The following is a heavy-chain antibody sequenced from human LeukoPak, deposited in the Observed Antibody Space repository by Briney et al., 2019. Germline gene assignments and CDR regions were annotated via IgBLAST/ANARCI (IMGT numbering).Heavy chain of an antibody. D-gene: IGHD2-2*01. Sequence: PSETLSLTCTVSGDFITAYYWSWIRQPPGKGLEWIGYVYYSGSTYYNPSLKSRVTISVDTSKNQFSLELSSVTAADTAVYYCARDYCSSTSCPKTNWGQGTLVTVSS. V-gene: IGHV4-59*12. CDR3: ARDYCSSTSCPKTN. CDR2: VYYSGST. CDR1: GDFITAYY. J-gene: IGHJ4*02.